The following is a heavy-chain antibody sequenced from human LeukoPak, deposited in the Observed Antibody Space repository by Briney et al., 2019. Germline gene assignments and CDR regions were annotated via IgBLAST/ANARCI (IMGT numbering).Heavy chain of an antibody. CDR1: GGSISSYY. CDR3: ARSQDYYGSGSYQTDLHYYYYYMDV. J-gene: IGHJ6*03. Sequence: SETLSLTCTVSGGSISSYYWSWIRQPPGKGLEWVGYIYYSGSTNYNPSLRSRVTISVDTSKNQFSLKLSSVTAADTAVYYCARSQDYYGSGSYQTDLHYYYYYMDVWGKGTTVTIPS. D-gene: IGHD3-10*01. V-gene: IGHV4-59*01. CDR2: IYYSGST.